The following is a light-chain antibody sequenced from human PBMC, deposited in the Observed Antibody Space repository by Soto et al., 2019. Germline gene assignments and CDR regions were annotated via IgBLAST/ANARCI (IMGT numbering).Light chain of an antibody. J-gene: IGLJ1*01. CDR3: SSYASSSTYV. CDR1: SSDVGGYNY. CDR2: DVS. V-gene: IGLV2-14*03. Sequence: QSVLTQPASVTGSPGQSITISCTGTSSDVGGYNYVSWYQQHPGKAPKLMLYDVSNRPSGVSNRFSGSKSGNSVSLTISGLQAEDEADYYCSSYASSSTYVFGTGTKVTVL.